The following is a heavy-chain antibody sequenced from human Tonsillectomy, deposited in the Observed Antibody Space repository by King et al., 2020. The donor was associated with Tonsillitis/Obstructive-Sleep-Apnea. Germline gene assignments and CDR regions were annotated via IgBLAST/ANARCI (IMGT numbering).Heavy chain of an antibody. Sequence: VQLVESGGGLVQPGGSLRLSCAASGFNFSSYAMSWVRQAPGKGLGWVSSISGSGVSTYYADSLRGRFTISRDNSKNTLYLQMNSLRAEDTAVYYCAKDKGTYYYSCFDSWGQGTLVTVSS. J-gene: IGHJ4*02. CDR1: GFNFSSYA. D-gene: IGHD3-22*01. CDR3: AKDKGTYYYSCFDS. CDR2: ISGSGVST. V-gene: IGHV3-23*04.